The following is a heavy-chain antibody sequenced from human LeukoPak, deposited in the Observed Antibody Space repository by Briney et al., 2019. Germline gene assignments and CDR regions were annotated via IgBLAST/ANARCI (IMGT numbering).Heavy chain of an antibody. CDR1: GYSISSGYY. CDR2: IYHSGST. Sequence: SETLSLTCTVSGYSISSGYYWGWIRQPPGKGLEWIGSIYHSGSTYYNPSLKSRVTISVDTSKNQFSLKLSSVTAADTAAYYCASIVDHDAFDIWGQGTMVTVSS. D-gene: IGHD2-21*01. J-gene: IGHJ3*02. CDR3: ASIVDHDAFDI. V-gene: IGHV4-38-2*02.